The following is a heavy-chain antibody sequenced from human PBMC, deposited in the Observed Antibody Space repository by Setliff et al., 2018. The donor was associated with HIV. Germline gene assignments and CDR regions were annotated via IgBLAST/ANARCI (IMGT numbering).Heavy chain of an antibody. J-gene: IGHJ4*02. Sequence: SETLSLTCAVSGHSISSGYFCGWIRQTPGKGLEWIGNIYQSGNAYYNPSLKSRVTISVDTSRNRFSLKLSSVTAADTAMYYCVRDDYGHNGKGFDYWGPGTLVTVSS. CDR2: IYQSGNA. CDR1: GHSISSGYF. V-gene: IGHV4-38-2*02. D-gene: IGHD4-17*01. CDR3: VRDDYGHNGKGFDY.